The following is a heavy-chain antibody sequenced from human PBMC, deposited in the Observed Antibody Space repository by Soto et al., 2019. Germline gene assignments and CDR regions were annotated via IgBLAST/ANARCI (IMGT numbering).Heavy chain of an antibody. CDR1: GYSFTSYW. CDR2: IYPGDSDT. J-gene: IGHJ5*02. V-gene: IGHV5-51*01. D-gene: IGHD5-12*01. CDR3: ARLRYSGYDEGSWFDP. Sequence: GESLKISGKGSGYSFTSYWIGWVRQMPGKGLEWMGIIYPGDSDTRYSPSFQGQVTISADKSISTAYLQWSSLKASDTAMYYCARLRYSGYDEGSWFDPWGQGTLVTVSS.